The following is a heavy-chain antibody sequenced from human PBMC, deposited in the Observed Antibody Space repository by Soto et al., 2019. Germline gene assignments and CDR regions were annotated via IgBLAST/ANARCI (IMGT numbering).Heavy chain of an antibody. CDR3: ARTDRAIFYGMDV. CDR2: IDHSGST. CDR1: GGSFSAYY. Sequence: PSETLSLTCAVYGGSFSAYYWSWIRQPPGKGLEWIGEIDHSGSTNYNPSLESRVTISVDTSKNQFSLKVSSVTAADPAVYHCARTDRAIFYGMDVWGQGTTVTVSS. D-gene: IGHD3-22*01. J-gene: IGHJ6*02. V-gene: IGHV4-34*01.